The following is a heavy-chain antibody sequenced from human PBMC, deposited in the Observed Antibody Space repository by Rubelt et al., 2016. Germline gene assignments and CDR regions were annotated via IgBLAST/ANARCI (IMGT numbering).Heavy chain of an antibody. V-gene: IGHV4-39*01. J-gene: IGHJ4*02. CDR2: ISYSGST. CDR1: GGSISSNSYY. Sequence: QPQLQESGPGLVKPSETLSLTCTVSGGSISSNSYYWGWIRQPPGKGLEWIGTISYSGSTSYNPSLKSRVTISVDTSKNQFSLRLSSLTAAGTAVYYCARTIHGYSYGYDFDYWGQGTLVTVSS. CDR3: ARTIHGYSYGYDFDY. D-gene: IGHD5-18*01.